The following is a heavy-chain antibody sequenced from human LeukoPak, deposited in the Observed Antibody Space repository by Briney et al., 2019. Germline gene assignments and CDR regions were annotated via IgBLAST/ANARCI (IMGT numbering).Heavy chain of an antibody. CDR2: ISYDGSNK. J-gene: IGHJ4*02. CDR1: GFVFSNYD. D-gene: IGHD3-3*01. V-gene: IGHV3-30*19. CDR3: ARDETFYDFWSGYYDY. Sequence: GGSLRLSCAASGFVFSNYDIHWVRQAPGKGLEWVAVISYDGSNKYYADSVKGRFTISRDNSKNTLYLQMNSLRAEDTAVYYCARDETFYDFWSGYYDYWGQGTLVTVSS.